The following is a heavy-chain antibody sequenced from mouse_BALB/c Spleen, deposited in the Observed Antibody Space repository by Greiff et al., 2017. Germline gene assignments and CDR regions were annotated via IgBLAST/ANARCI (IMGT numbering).Heavy chain of an antibody. CDR1: GFSLTSYG. Sequence: VKLQQSGPGLVAPSQSLSITCTVSGFSLTSYGVHWVRQPPGKGLEWLGVIWAGGSTNYNSALMSRLSISKDNSKSQVFLKMNSLQTDDTAMYYGTRPSAYRYAMDYWGQGTSVTVSA. CDR3: TRPSAYRYAMDY. CDR2: IWAGGST. D-gene: IGHD2-10*01. V-gene: IGHV2-9*02. J-gene: IGHJ4*01.